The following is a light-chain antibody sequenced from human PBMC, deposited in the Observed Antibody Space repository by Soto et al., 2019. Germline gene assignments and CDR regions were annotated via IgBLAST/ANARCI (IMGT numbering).Light chain of an antibody. Sequence: DIQMTQSHSSLSASVGDRVTITCRARQTISSYLNWYQQKPGKAPNLLIYAASNLQSGVPSRFSGRGFGTDFTLTISSLQPEDFAIYYCQQSSSTPLTFGGGTKVDI. CDR2: AAS. J-gene: IGKJ4*01. V-gene: IGKV1-39*01. CDR1: QTISSY. CDR3: QQSSSTPLT.